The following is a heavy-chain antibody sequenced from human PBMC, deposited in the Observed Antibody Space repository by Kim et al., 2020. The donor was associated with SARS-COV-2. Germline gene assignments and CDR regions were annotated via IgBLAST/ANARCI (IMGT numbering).Heavy chain of an antibody. J-gene: IGHJ2*01. D-gene: IGHD4-17*01. CDR3: ARDMTDYGDYEGFGFSYFDL. CDR2: IYTSGST. CDR1: GGSISSYY. V-gene: IGHV4-4*07. Sequence: SETLSLTCTVSGGSISSYYWSWIRQPAGKGLEWIGRIYTSGSTNYNPSLKSRVTMSVDTSKNQFSLKLSSVTAADTAVYYCARDMTDYGDYEGFGFSYFDLWGRGTLVTVSS.